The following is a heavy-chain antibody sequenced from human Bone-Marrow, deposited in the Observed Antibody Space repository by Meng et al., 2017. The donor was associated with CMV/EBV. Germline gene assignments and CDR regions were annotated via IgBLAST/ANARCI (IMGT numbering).Heavy chain of an antibody. CDR3: ARVTERWDQQEVCDY. D-gene: IGHD1-26*01. J-gene: IGHJ4*02. CDR2: ISAYNGNT. V-gene: IGHV1-18*01. Sequence: ASVKVSCKASGYTFTSYGISWVRQAPGQGLEWMGWISAYNGNTNYAQKLQGRVTMTTDTSTSTAYMELRSLRSDDTAVYYCARVTERWDQQEVCDYWGQGTLVTGSS. CDR1: GYTFTSYG.